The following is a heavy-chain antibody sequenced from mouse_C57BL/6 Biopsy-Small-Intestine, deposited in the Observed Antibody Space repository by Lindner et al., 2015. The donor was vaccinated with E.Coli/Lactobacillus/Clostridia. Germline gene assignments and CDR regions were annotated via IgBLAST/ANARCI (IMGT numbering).Heavy chain of an antibody. J-gene: IGHJ1*03. CDR2: IYPRDGST. CDR1: GYTFINYD. V-gene: IGHV1-85*01. CDR3: ARGYYGNNWYFGV. D-gene: IGHD2-1*01. Sequence: VQLQESGPELVKPGASVKLSCKASGYTFINYDINWVKQRPGQGLEWNGRIYPRDGSTKYNEKFKGKATLTVDTSSSTAYMELHSLTSEDSAVYFCARGYYGNNWYFGVWGTGTTVTVSS.